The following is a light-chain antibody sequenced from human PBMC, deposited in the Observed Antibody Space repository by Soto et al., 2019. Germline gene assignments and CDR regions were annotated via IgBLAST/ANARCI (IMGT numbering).Light chain of an antibody. CDR3: SSYTSSSTLGVV. Sequence: QSALTQPAYVSGSRGQSITISCTGTSSDVGGYNYVSWYQQHPGKAPKLMIYEVSNRPSGVSNRFSGSKSGNTASLTISGLQAEDEADYYCSSYTSSSTLGVVFGGGTKLTDL. CDR2: EVS. CDR1: SSDVGGYNY. V-gene: IGLV2-14*01. J-gene: IGLJ2*01.